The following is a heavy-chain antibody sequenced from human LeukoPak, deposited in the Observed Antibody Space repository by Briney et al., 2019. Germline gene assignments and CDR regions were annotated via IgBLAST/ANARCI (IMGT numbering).Heavy chain of an antibody. D-gene: IGHD3-22*01. CDR1: GFPFSSYA. Sequence: GGSLRLSCAASGFPFSSYAMGWVRQAPRKGLEWVSAITASGGTYYADSVKGRFTISRDNSKNTLYLQINSLRAEDAAIYYCAKIRFYYDSSFDYWYFDLWGRGTLVTVSS. CDR3: AKIRFYYDSSFDYWYFDL. CDR2: ITASGGT. J-gene: IGHJ2*01. V-gene: IGHV3-23*01.